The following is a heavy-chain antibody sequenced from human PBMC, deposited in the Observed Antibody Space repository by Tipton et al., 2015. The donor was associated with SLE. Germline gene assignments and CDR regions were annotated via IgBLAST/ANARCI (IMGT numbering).Heavy chain of an antibody. J-gene: IGHJ4*02. CDR1: GGSFSGYY. Sequence: TLSLTCAVYGGSFSGYYWSWIRQPPGKGLEWFGEINHSGSTNYNPSLKSRVTISVDKSKNQFSLNLTSVTAADTAVYYCARGTYFYDSTGYYYWGPFDSWGQGTLVTVSS. D-gene: IGHD3-22*01. CDR2: INHSGST. V-gene: IGHV4-34*01. CDR3: ARGTYFYDSTGYYYWGPFDS.